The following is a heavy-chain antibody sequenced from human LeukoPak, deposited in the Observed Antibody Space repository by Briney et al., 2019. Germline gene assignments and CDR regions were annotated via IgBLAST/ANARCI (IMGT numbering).Heavy chain of an antibody. D-gene: IGHD6-25*01. CDR1: GFTLSMYW. Sequence: GGSLRLSCAASGFTLSMYWMSWVREAPGKGLEWVANIKHDGSEKLYVDSVRGRFIISRDNAKNSLFLQLNSLRDEDTAVYYCARIKGIEAAGDYWGQGTLVTVSS. V-gene: IGHV3-7*04. CDR2: IKHDGSEK. CDR3: ARIKGIEAAGDY. J-gene: IGHJ4*02.